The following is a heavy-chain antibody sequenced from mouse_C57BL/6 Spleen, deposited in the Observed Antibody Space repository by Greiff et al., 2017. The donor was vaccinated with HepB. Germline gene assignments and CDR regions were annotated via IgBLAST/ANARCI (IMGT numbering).Heavy chain of an antibody. D-gene: IGHD1-1*01. Sequence: EVQLQQSGTVLARPGASVKMSCKTSGYTFTSYWMHWVKQRPGQGLEWIGAIYPGNSDTSYNQKFKGKAKLTAVTSASTAYMELSSLTNEDSAVYYCTRNYYGSSSEAWFAYWGQGTLVTVSA. CDR1: GYTFTSYW. V-gene: IGHV1-5*01. CDR2: IYPGNSDT. J-gene: IGHJ3*01. CDR3: TRNYYGSSSEAWFAY.